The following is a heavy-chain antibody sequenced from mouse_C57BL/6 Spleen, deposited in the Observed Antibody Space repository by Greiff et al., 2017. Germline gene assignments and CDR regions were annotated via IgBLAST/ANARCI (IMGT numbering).Heavy chain of an antibody. CDR3: ARSKYYSSSYDYAMGY. Sequence: EVQLQQSGPELVKPGASVKLSCTASGFTIKDYYMNWVKQRTEQGLEWIGRIDPEDGETKYAPKFQGKATITTDTSSTTTYLQLSSLTSEDTAVYDCARSKYYSSSYDYAMGYWGQGTSVTVSS. CDR1: GFTIKDYY. CDR2: IDPEDGET. D-gene: IGHD1-1*01. V-gene: IGHV14-2*01. J-gene: IGHJ4*01.